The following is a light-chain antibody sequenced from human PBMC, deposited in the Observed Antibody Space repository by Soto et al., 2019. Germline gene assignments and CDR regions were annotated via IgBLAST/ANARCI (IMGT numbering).Light chain of an antibody. Sequence: DIQLTQSPSFLSASVGDRVTITCRASQGISTYLAWYQQKPGKAPKLLIYAASTLQSGVPSRFSGSGSGTEFTLTISSLQPEDFATYYCQQFNNYPYTFGQGTKLEIK. CDR3: QQFNNYPYT. V-gene: IGKV1-9*01. J-gene: IGKJ2*01. CDR1: QGISTY. CDR2: AAS.